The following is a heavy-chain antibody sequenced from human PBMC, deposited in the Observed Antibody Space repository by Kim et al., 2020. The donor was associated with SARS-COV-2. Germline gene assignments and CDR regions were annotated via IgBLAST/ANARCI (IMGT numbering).Heavy chain of an antibody. V-gene: IGHV3-74*01. J-gene: IGHJ4*02. CDR2: INGDGRST. Sequence: GGSLRLSCAASGFTFSRYWMHWVRQAPGKGLVWVSHINGDGRSTSYADSVKGRVTISRDNAKNTLYLQMNSLRAEDTAVYYCARGGGGSLDYWGQGTLVTVSS. CDR1: GFTFSRYW. D-gene: IGHD1-1*01. CDR3: ARGGGGSLDY.